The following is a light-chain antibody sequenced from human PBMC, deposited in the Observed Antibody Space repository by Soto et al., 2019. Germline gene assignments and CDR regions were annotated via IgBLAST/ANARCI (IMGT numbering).Light chain of an antibody. J-gene: IGKJ5*01. CDR3: QQYGSSPGT. CDR1: QSVSSSY. V-gene: IGKV3-20*01. CDR2: GAS. Sequence: EIVLTQSAGTLSWSAGERATLSWRASQSVSSSYLAWYQQKPGQAPRLLIYGASSRATGIPDRFSGSGSGTDLTLTISRLETEDFAVYYCQQYGSSPGTFGQGTRLEIK.